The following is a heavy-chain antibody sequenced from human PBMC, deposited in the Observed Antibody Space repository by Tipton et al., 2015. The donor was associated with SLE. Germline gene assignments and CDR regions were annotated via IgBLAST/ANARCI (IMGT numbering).Heavy chain of an antibody. Sequence: SLRLSCAASGFTVSNNYMIWVRQAPGKGLEWVSVIYSAGSTYYADSVKGRFTISRDNSKNTLYLQMNSLRAEDTAVYYCAKARTGISAAGADAFDIWGQGTMVTVSS. D-gene: IGHD6-13*01. V-gene: IGHV3-53*01. CDR1: GFTVSNNY. J-gene: IGHJ3*02. CDR2: IYSAGST. CDR3: AKARTGISAAGADAFDI.